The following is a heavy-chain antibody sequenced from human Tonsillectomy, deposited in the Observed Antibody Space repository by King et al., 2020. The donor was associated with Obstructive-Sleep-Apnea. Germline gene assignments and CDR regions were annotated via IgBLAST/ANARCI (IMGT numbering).Heavy chain of an antibody. D-gene: IGHD3-10*01. V-gene: IGHV3-30-3*01. Sequence: VQLVESGGGVVQPGRSLRLSCAASGFTFSSYAMHWVRQAPGKGLEWVAVISYDGSNKYYADSVKDRFTISRDNSKNTLYLQMNSLRAEDTAVYYCARGPHPLIAMVRGVIDFGLDVWGQGTTVTVSS. J-gene: IGHJ6*02. CDR3: ARGPHPLIAMVRGVIDFGLDV. CDR1: GFTFSSYA. CDR2: ISYDGSNK.